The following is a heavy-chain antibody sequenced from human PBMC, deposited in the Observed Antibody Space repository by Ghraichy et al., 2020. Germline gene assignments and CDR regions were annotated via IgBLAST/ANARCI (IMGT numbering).Heavy chain of an antibody. CDR3: ARAEYNWNDNYYYMDV. J-gene: IGHJ6*03. CDR1: GGFISSNHW. D-gene: IGHD1-1*01. Sequence: SETLSLTCAVSGGFISSNHWWGWVRQSPGKGLEWIAEIHHSGSINYNPSLKSRVAMSVDKSKKQFSLNLTSMTASDTAVYFCARAEYNWNDNYYYMDVWGKGTAVTVSS. CDR2: IHHSGSI. V-gene: IGHV4-4*02.